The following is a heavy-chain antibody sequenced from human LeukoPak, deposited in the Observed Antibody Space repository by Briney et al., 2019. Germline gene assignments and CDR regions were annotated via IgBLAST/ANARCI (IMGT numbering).Heavy chain of an antibody. J-gene: IGHJ4*02. CDR2: INPSGGST. Sequence: ASVKVSCKASGYTYTSYYMHWVRQAPGQGLEWMGIINPSGGSTSYAQKFQGRVTMTRDMSTSTVYMELSSLRSEDTAVYYCASYPGPGIAVAGTGWGQGTLVTVSS. V-gene: IGHV1-46*01. CDR1: GYTYTSYY. CDR3: ASYPGPGIAVAGTG. D-gene: IGHD6-19*01.